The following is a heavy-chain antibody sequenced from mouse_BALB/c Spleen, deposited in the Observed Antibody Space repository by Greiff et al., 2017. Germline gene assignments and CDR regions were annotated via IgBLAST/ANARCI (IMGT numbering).Heavy chain of an antibody. D-gene: IGHD2-3*01. Sequence: EVQGVESGGGLVQPGGSRKLSCAASGFTFSSFGMHWVRQAPEKGLEWVAYISSVSMTIYYADTVKGRFTISRDNPKKTLFLQMTSLRSEDTAMYYCARSPIYDGYYGPMDYWGQGTSVTVSS. CDR1: GFTFSSFG. V-gene: IGHV5-17*02. CDR3: ARSPIYDGYYGPMDY. CDR2: ISSVSMTI. J-gene: IGHJ4*01.